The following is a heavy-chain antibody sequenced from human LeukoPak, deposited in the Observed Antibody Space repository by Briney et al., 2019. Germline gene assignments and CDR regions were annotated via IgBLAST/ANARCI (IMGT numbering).Heavy chain of an antibody. J-gene: IGHJ6*03. D-gene: IGHD3-10*01. CDR1: GFTFSSYA. V-gene: IGHV3-23*01. CDR3: AKDLGVNYYYYYMDV. Sequence: GVSLRLSCAASGFTFSSYAMSWVRQAPGKGLEWVSAITGSGGSTYYADSVKGRFTISRDNSKNTLYLQMNSMRAEDTAVYYCAKDLGVNYYYYYMDVWGKGTTVTVSS. CDR2: ITGSGGST.